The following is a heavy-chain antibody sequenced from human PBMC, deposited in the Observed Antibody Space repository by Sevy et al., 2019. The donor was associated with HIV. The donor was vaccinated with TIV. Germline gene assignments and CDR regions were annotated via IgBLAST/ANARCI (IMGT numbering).Heavy chain of an antibody. J-gene: IGHJ4*02. D-gene: IGHD1-1*01. V-gene: IGHV3-7*01. CDR3: ARDVSVPGGFDY. CDR1: GFSLSSYW. Sequence: GGSLRLSCAASGFSLSSYWMSWVRQAPGKGLEWVANIKQGGSEKYYVDSVKGRFTISRDNAKNSLYLQMNSLRAEDTAVYYCARDVSVPGGFDYWGQGTLVTVSS. CDR2: IKQGGSEK.